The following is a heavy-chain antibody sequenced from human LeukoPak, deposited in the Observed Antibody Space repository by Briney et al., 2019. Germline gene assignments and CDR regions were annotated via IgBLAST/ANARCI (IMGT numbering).Heavy chain of an antibody. CDR3: ARHGRGYYNGMDV. J-gene: IGHJ6*02. CDR2: IYYSGST. D-gene: IGHD3-10*01. Sequence: SETLSLTCTVSGGSISSYYWSWIRQPPEKGLEWIGYIYYSGSTNYNPSLKSRVIISVDTSKNQFSLKVSSVTAADTAVYYCARHGRGYYNGMDVWGQGTTVTVSS. CDR1: GGSISSYY. V-gene: IGHV4-59*08.